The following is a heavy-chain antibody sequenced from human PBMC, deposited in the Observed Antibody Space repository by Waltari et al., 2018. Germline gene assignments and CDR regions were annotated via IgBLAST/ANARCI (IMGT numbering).Heavy chain of an antibody. CDR2: VDPEDGET. D-gene: IGHD4-17*01. CDR3: AKDPGPLTTERMDV. CDR1: GYTFIDYH. V-gene: IGHV1-69-2*01. J-gene: IGHJ6*02. Sequence: EVQLVQSGAEVKKPGATVKISCKASGYTFIDYHMHWVQQAPGKGLEWMGRVDPEDGETIYAEKFQGRVTITADTSTDTAYMELNSLRAEDTAVYYCAKDPGPLTTERMDVWGQGTTVTVSS.